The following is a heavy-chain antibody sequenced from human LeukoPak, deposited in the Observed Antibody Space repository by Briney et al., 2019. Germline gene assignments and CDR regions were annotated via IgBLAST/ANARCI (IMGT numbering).Heavy chain of an antibody. V-gene: IGHV3-43*01. CDR3: AKDISPNCGGDCYSVAFDY. J-gene: IGHJ4*02. CDR1: GFTFDDYT. Sequence: PGGSLRLSCAASGFTFDDYTMHWVRQAPGKGLEWVSLISWDGGSTYYADSVKGRFTISRDNSKNSLYLQMNSLRTEDTALYYCAKDISPNCGGDCYSVAFDYWGQGTLVTVSS. D-gene: IGHD2-21*02. CDR2: ISWDGGST.